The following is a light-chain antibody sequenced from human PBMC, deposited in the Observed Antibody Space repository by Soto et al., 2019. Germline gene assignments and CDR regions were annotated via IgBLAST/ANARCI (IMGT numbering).Light chain of an antibody. CDR2: EVS. CDR1: SSDVGGYNY. J-gene: IGLJ2*01. Sequence: QSVLTQPPSASGSPGQSVTISCTGTSSDVGGYNYVSWYQQRPGKAPKLMIYEVSKRPSGVPDRFSGSKSGNTASLTVSGLQAEDEADYYCSSYAHSNIVVFGGGTKVTVL. CDR3: SSYAHSNIVV. V-gene: IGLV2-8*01.